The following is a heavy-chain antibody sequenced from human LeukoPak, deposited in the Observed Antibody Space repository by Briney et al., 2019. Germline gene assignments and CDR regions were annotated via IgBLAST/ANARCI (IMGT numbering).Heavy chain of an antibody. Sequence: SGGSLRLSCAASGFTFSSYAMAWVRQAPGKGLEWISSITDSGDGTYFADSMRGRFSISRDNSRNTLYLQLNSLRAEDTAVYYCAKGLRGTYDYWGQGTLVTVSS. D-gene: IGHD3-3*01. CDR1: GFTFSSYA. V-gene: IGHV3-23*01. CDR2: ITDSGDGT. CDR3: AKGLRGTYDY. J-gene: IGHJ4*02.